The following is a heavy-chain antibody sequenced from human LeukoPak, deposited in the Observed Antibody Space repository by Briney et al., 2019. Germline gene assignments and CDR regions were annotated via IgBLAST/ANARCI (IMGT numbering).Heavy chain of an antibody. D-gene: IGHD6-19*01. CDR3: ARARRAEYSCGWYWFDP. J-gene: IGHJ5*02. CDR1: GGTFSSYA. CDR2: IIPIFGTA. Sequence: ASVKVSCKASGGTFSSYAISWVRQAPGQGLEWMGGIIPIFGTANYAQKFQGRVTITADKSTSTAYMELSSLRSEDTAVYYCARARRAEYSCGWYWFDPWGQGTLVTVSS. V-gene: IGHV1-69*06.